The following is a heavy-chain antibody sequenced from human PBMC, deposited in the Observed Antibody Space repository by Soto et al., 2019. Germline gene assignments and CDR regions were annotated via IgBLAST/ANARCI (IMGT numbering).Heavy chain of an antibody. J-gene: IGHJ6*03. CDR2: IYYSGST. Sequence: PSETLSLTCTVSGGSISSYYWSWIRQPPGKGLEWIGYIYYSGSTNYNPSLKSRVTISVDTSKNQFSLKLSAVTAADTAVYYCARHVFIGFSQYDFWSGYYDYYYYYMGVWGKGTTVTVSS. V-gene: IGHV4-59*08. CDR1: GGSISSYY. CDR3: ARHVFIGFSQYDFWSGYYDYYYYYMGV. D-gene: IGHD3-3*01.